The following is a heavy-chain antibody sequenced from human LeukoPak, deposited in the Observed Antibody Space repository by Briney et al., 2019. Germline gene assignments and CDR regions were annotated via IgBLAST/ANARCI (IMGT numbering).Heavy chain of an antibody. CDR3: ARASRTYFGDYLYYFDS. CDR2: MNPKSGNT. V-gene: IGHV1-8*01. J-gene: IGHJ4*02. Sequence: SVKVSCKASGYTFSNYDINWVRQATGQGLEWMGWMNPKSGNTGYAQNFQGRVTMTRNSSITTSYMELSSLRSEDTAVYYCARASRTYFGDYLYYFDSWGQGTLVTVSS. D-gene: IGHD4-17*01. CDR1: GYTFSNYD.